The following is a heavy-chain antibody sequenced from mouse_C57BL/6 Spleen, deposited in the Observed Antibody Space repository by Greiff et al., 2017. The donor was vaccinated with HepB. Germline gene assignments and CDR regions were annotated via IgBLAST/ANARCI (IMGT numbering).Heavy chain of an antibody. J-gene: IGHJ1*03. D-gene: IGHD2-2*01. V-gene: IGHV5-12*01. CDR1: GFTFSDYY. CDR3: ARHLYYGYDMYFDV. Sequence: EVKLMESGGGLVQPGGSLKLSCAASGFTFSDYYMYWVRQTPEKRLEWVAYISNGGGSTYYPDTVKGRFTISRDNAKNTLYLQMSRLKSEDTAMYYCARHLYYGYDMYFDVWGTGTTVTVSS. CDR2: ISNGGGST.